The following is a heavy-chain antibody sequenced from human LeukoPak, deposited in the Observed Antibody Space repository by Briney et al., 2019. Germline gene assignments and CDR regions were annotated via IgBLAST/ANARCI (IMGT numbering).Heavy chain of an antibody. D-gene: IGHD3-9*01. V-gene: IGHV1-69*01. J-gene: IGHJ4*02. CDR2: ILPIFGTA. Sequence: SVKLSCKASGGTFSSYAISWVRQAPGQGLEWMGGILPIFGTANYAQKFQGRVTITADESTSTAYMERSSLRSEDTAVYYCASHGGDSDNPFDYWGQGTLVTVSS. CDR1: GGTFSSYA. CDR3: ASHGGDSDNPFDY.